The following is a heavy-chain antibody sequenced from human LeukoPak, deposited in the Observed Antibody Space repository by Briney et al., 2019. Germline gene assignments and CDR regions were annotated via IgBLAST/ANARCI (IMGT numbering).Heavy chain of an antibody. CDR2: ISGSGGST. J-gene: IGHJ4*02. V-gene: IGHV3-23*01. CDR1: GFTFSSYA. D-gene: IGHD4-17*01. CDR3: AKTGDYGGGLDY. Sequence: GGSLRLSCAASGFTFSSYAMNWVRQAPGKGLEWVSAISGSGGSTYYADSVKGRFTISRDNSKNTLYLQMNSLRAEDTAVYYCAKTGDYGGGLDYWGQGTLVTVSS.